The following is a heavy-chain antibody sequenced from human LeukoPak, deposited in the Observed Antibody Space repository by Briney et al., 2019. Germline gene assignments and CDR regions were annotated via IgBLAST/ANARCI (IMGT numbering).Heavy chain of an antibody. CDR1: GYSFTTYW. Sequence: GESLKISCKGAGYSFTTYWIGWVRQMPGKGLEWMGIIYPGDSDTRYSPSFQGQVTISVDKSISTAYLQWSSLTASGTAIYFCARASGGSSWSYLDSWGQGTLATVSS. D-gene: IGHD6-13*01. V-gene: IGHV5-51*01. CDR3: ARASGGSSWSYLDS. CDR2: IYPGDSDT. J-gene: IGHJ4*02.